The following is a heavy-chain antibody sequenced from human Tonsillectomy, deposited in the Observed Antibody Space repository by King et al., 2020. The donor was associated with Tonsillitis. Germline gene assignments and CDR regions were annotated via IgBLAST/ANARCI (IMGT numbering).Heavy chain of an antibody. CDR3: ARDNLCSGGSCYPGSVAIDAFDI. V-gene: IGHV4-30-4*07. J-gene: IGHJ3*02. Sequence: VQLQESGPGLVKPSQTLSLTCAVSGGSISSGGYSWSWIRQPPGKGLEWIVYIYYSGTTYYNPSLKSRVTISLDTSKNQFSLKLSSVTAADTAVYYCARDNLCSGGSCYPGSVAIDAFDIWGQGTMVTVSS. D-gene: IGHD2-15*01. CDR1: GGSISSGGYS. CDR2: IYYSGTT.